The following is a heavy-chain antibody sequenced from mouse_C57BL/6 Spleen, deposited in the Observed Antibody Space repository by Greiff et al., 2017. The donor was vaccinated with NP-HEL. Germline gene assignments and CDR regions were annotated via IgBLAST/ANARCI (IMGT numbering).Heavy chain of an antibody. CDR3: AIRRGYAMDY. CDR1: GYTFTSYW. J-gene: IGHJ4*01. Sequence: QVQLQQPGAELVKPGASVKGFCKASGYTFTSYWVHWGKPRPGPGLEWIGRVHPSDSDTKYNQKFKGKATLTVDKSSSTAYMQLSSLTSEDSAVYYCAIRRGYAMDYWGQGTSVTVSS. CDR2: VHPSDSDT. V-gene: IGHV1-74*01.